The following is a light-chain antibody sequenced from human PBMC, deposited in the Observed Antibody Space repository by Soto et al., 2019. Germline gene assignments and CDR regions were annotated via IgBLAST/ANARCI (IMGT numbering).Light chain of an antibody. CDR2: GAS. V-gene: IGKV3-20*01. CDR3: QQYGRSPWT. J-gene: IGKJ1*01. Sequence: EIVLTQSPDTLSLSPGDRATVSCRASQTVGASYVAWYQHRPGQAPKFLMYGASTRATGIPDRFSGSGSGTEFTLTIDSLEPEDFGQYYCQQYGRSPWTFGQGTRVEI. CDR1: QTVGASY.